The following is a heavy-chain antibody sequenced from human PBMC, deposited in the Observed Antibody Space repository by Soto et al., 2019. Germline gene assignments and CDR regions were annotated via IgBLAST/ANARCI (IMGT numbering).Heavy chain of an antibody. CDR2: ISYDGSNK. Sequence: LRLSCAASGFTFSSYAMHWVRQAPGKGLEWVAVISYDGSNKYYADSVKGRFTISRDNSKNTLYLQMNSLRAEDTAVYYCARDRRGSSTASYGMDVWGQGTTVTVSS. V-gene: IGHV3-30-3*01. CDR3: ARDRRGSSTASYGMDV. CDR1: GFTFSSYA. D-gene: IGHD1-26*01. J-gene: IGHJ6*02.